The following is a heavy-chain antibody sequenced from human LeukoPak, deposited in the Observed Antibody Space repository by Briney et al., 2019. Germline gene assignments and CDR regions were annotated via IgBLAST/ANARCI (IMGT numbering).Heavy chain of an antibody. D-gene: IGHD1-26*01. CDR2: INHSGST. CDR1: GGSFSGYY. J-gene: IGHJ3*02. CDR3: ARGGGSYYGSFDI. Sequence: SETLSLTCAVYGGSFSGYYWSWIRQPPGKGQEWIGEINHSGSTNYNPSLKSRVTISVDTSKNQFSLKLSSVTAADTAVYYCARGGGSYYGSFDIWGRGTMVTVSS. V-gene: IGHV4-34*01.